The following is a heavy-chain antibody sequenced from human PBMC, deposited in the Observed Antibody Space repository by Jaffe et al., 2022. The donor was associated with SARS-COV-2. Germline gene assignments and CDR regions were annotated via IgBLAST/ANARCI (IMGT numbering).Heavy chain of an antibody. CDR3: AKDKERPPDNVNYYYYGMDV. J-gene: IGHJ6*02. V-gene: IGHV3-30*18. D-gene: IGHD2-8*01. CDR2: ISYDGSNK. CDR1: GFTFSSYG. Sequence: QVQLVESGGGVVQPGRSLRLSCAASGFTFSSYGMHWVRQAPGKGLEWVAVISYDGSNKYYADSVKGRFTISRDNSKNTLYLQMNSLRAEDTAVYYCAKDKERPPDNVNYYYYGMDVWGQGTTVTVSS.